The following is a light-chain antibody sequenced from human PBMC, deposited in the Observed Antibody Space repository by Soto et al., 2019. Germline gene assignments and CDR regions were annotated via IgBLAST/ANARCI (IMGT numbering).Light chain of an antibody. V-gene: IGKV3-20*01. CDR1: QSVSSNY. Sequence: ELVLTQSPGTLSLSPGERATLSCRASQSVSSNYLAWYQQKPGQAPRLLIYGASFRATGIPDRFSGSGSGTDFTLTISRLEAEDSAVYYCQQYSWTFGQGTKVDIK. J-gene: IGKJ1*01. CDR3: QQYSWT. CDR2: GAS.